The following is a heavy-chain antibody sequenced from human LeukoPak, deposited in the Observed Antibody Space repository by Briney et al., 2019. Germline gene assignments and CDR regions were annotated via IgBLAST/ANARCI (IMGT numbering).Heavy chain of an antibody. V-gene: IGHV4-4*07. CDR3: ARGYYDSSGYYTEFAN. D-gene: IGHD3-22*01. Sequence: SDTLSLTCTVSGGSISSDYWSWIRQPAGKGLEWIGRIYTSGSTDYNPSLKSRATMSAGTSKNKFSLKVTSVTAADTAIYYCARGYYDSSGYYTEFANWGQGTLVTVSS. J-gene: IGHJ4*02. CDR2: IYTSGST. CDR1: GGSISSDY.